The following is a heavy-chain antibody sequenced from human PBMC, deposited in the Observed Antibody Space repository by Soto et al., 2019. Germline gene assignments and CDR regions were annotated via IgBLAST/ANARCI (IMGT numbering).Heavy chain of an antibody. Sequence: ASVNVSCKSSGCTFSSYPIRWVRQAPGQGLEWMGGIIPIFGTANYAQKFQGRVTITADESTSTAYMELSSLRSEDTAVYYCARGFDGYSGYDYCGQGTLVTVYS. CDR1: GCTFSSYP. CDR2: IIPIFGTA. J-gene: IGHJ4*02. CDR3: ARGFDGYSGYDY. V-gene: IGHV1-69*13. D-gene: IGHD5-12*01.